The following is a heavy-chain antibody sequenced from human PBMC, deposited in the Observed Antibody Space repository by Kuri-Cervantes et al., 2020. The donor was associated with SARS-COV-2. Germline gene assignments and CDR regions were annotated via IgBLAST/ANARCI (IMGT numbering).Heavy chain of an antibody. CDR2: INHSGST. D-gene: IGHD3-22*01. CDR3: ARGMYYYDSSGYYYDLNFDY. CDR1: GGSISSSSYY. Sequence: SETLSLTCTVSGGSISSSSYYWCWIRQPPGKGLEWLGEINHSGSTNYNPSLKSRVTISVDTSKKQLSLKLSSVTAASTAVYYCARGMYYYDSSGYYYDLNFDYWGQGTLVTVSS. V-gene: IGHV4-39*07. J-gene: IGHJ4*02.